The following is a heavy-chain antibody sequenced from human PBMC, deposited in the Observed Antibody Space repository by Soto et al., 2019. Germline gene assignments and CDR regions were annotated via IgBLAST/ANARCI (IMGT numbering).Heavy chain of an antibody. CDR1: GFTFSSYA. Sequence: GGSLRLSCAASGFTFSSYAMSWLRQAPGKGLEWVSAISGSGGSTYYADSVKGRFTISRNNSKNTLYLQMNSLRAEDTAVYYCAKDLVVVAATPDRYYYGMDVWGQGTTVIVAS. D-gene: IGHD2-15*01. CDR2: ISGSGGST. CDR3: AKDLVVVAATPDRYYYGMDV. V-gene: IGHV3-23*01. J-gene: IGHJ6*02.